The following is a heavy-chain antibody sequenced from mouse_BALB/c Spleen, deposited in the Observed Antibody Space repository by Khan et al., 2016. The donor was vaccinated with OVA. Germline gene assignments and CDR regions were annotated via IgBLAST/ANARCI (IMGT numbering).Heavy chain of an antibody. CDR3: TNGNYGWFAY. V-gene: IGHV5-9-1*01. J-gene: IGHJ3*01. Sequence: EVELVESGGGLVEPGGSLKLSCAASGFTFSSFVMSWVRQTPEKRLEWVATISSAATYTYYLDSIKGRFTISRDNAKNTLYLYMNRRRSDDTAIYYCTNGNYGWFAYWGLGTLVTVST. D-gene: IGHD2-1*01. CDR1: GFTFSSFV. CDR2: ISSAATYT.